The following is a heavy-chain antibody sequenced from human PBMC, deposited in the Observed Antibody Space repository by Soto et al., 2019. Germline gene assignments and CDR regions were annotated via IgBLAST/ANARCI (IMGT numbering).Heavy chain of an antibody. CDR3: ASFKGIAAAGRSEYFQH. CDR2: INSDGSST. V-gene: IGHV3-74*01. CDR1: GFTFSSYW. D-gene: IGHD6-13*01. J-gene: IGHJ1*01. Sequence: EVQLVESGGGLVQPGGSLRLSCAASGFTFSSYWMHWVRQAPGKGLVWVSRINSDGSSTSYADSVKGRFTISRDNAKNTLYLQMNSLRAEDTAVYYCASFKGIAAAGRSEYFQHWGQGTLVTVSS.